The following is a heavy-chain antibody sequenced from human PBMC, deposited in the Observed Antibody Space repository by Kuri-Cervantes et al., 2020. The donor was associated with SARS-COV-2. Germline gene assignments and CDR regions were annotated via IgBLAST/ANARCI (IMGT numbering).Heavy chain of an antibody. CDR3: ARHVVSGWSGYFDY. J-gene: IGHJ4*02. CDR2: IYYSGIT. D-gene: IGHD3-3*01. V-gene: IGHV4-39*01. Sequence: ESLKISCTVSGGSISSTSYYWSWVRQPPGKGLEWIGSIYYSGITYYNPSLKSRVTISVDTSKTQFSLKLSSVTAPDTAVYYCARHVVSGWSGYFDYWGQGTLVTVSS. CDR1: GGSISSTSYY.